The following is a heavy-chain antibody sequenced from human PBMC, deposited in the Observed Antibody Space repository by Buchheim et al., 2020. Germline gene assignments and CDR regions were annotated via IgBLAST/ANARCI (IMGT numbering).Heavy chain of an antibody. CDR1: GYTFTSYD. CDR2: MNPKSGNT. Sequence: QVQLVQSGAEVKKPGASVKVSCKASGYTFTSYDINWVRQAPGQGLEGMGRMNPKSGNTGYAQKFQGSVTMTRNTSISTASMGLSSLRSQDTAVYYCARNYGSGSYYWFDPWGQGTL. J-gene: IGHJ5*02. V-gene: IGHV1-8*01. CDR3: ARNYGSGSYYWFDP. D-gene: IGHD3-10*01.